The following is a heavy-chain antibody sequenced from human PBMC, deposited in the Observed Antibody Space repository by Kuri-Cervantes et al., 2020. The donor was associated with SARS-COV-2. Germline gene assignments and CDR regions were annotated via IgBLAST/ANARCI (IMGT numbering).Heavy chain of an antibody. CDR2: IYTSGST. J-gene: IGHJ4*02. CDR1: GGSISSGSYY. Sequence: SCTVSGGSISSGSYYWSWIRQPAGKGLEWIGRIYTSGSTNYNPPLKSRVTISVDKSKNQFSLKLSSVTAADTAVYYCARSGEDYPFDYWGQGTLVTVSS. V-gene: IGHV4-61*02. D-gene: IGHD3-10*01. CDR3: ARSGEDYPFDY.